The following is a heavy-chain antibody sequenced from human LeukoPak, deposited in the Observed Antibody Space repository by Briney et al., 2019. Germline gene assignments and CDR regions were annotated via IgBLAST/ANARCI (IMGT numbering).Heavy chain of an antibody. V-gene: IGHV4-59*01. D-gene: IGHD1-26*01. CDR2: IYYSGST. CDR1: GGSISSYY. J-gene: IGHJ3*02. Sequence: SQTLSLTCTVSGGSISSYYWSWIRQPPGKGLEWIGYIYYSGSTNYNPSLKSRVTISVDTSKNQFSLKLSSVTAADTAVYYCARGGELLDAFDIWGQGTMVTVSS. CDR3: ARGGELLDAFDI.